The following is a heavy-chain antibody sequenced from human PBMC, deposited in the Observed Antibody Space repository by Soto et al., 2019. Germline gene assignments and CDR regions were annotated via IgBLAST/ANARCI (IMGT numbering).Heavy chain of an antibody. Sequence: ASVKVSCKASGYTFTGYYMHWVRQAPGQGLEWMGWINPNSGGTNYAQKFQGRVTMTRDTSISTAYMELSRLRSDDTAVYCCARDYSNYVRGRTLQRFDPWGQGTLVTVSS. J-gene: IGHJ5*02. D-gene: IGHD4-4*01. CDR2: INPNSGGT. CDR3: ARDYSNYVRGRTLQRFDP. V-gene: IGHV1-2*02. CDR1: GYTFTGYY.